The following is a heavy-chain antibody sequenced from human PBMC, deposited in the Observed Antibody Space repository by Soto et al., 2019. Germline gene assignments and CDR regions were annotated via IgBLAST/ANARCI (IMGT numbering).Heavy chain of an antibody. D-gene: IGHD6-19*01. CDR1: GFTFDDYA. Sequence: GGSLRLSCAASGFTFDDYAMHWVRQAPGKGLEWVSGISWNSGSIGYADSVKGRFTISRDNAKNSLYLQMNSLRAEDTALYYCAKDIRVAGTGGYFDYWGQGTLVTVSS. CDR3: AKDIRVAGTGGYFDY. V-gene: IGHV3-9*01. CDR2: ISWNSGSI. J-gene: IGHJ4*02.